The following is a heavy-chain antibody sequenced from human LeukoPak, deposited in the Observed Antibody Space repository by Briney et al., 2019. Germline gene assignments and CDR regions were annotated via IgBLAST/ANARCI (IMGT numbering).Heavy chain of an antibody. Sequence: ASVKVSCKASGYTFTSFAIHWVRQAPGQRLEWMGWINAGNGNTKYSQKFQGRVTISRDTSTSTAYMELRSLRSDDTAVYYCARDLSDYGDYAWFDPWGQGTLVTVSS. CDR2: INAGNGNT. V-gene: IGHV1-3*01. CDR1: GYTFTSFA. D-gene: IGHD4-17*01. J-gene: IGHJ5*02. CDR3: ARDLSDYGDYAWFDP.